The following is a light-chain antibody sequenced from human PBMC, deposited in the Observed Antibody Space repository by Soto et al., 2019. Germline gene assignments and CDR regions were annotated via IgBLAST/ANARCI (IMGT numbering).Light chain of an antibody. J-gene: IGKJ5*01. CDR1: QSLVYSDGDTY. CDR3: MQGTHWPPIT. Sequence: EVVMTQSPLSLPATLGQPASISCRSSQSLVYSDGDTYLNWFQQRPGPSPRRLIYKVSIRDSGVPDRFSGSGSGTDFTLKISRVEAEDVGVYYCMQGTHWPPITFGQGTRLEIK. CDR2: KVS. V-gene: IGKV2-30*01.